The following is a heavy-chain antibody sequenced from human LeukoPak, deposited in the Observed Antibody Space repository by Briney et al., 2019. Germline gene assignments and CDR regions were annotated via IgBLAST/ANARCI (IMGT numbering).Heavy chain of an antibody. CDR1: GFTFSSYW. Sequence: GGSLRLSCAASGFTFSSYWMSWVRQAPGKGLEWVGRIRSKADGGTTDYAAPVKGRFTISRDDSINTLYLQMNSLKTDDTAVYYCTSDYGHGTWGQGTLVTVSS. V-gene: IGHV3-15*01. D-gene: IGHD1-1*01. CDR2: IRSKADGGTT. CDR3: TSDYGHGT. J-gene: IGHJ5*02.